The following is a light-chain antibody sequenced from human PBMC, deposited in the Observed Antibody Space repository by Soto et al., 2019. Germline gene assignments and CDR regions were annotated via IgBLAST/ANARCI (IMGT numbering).Light chain of an antibody. CDR1: QRISSNS. CDR3: HQYGNSPRT. V-gene: IGKV3-20*01. CDR2: GAS. Sequence: EIVLTQSPGPLSLSQGERVTLSCRASQRISSNSLAWYHHKTCQAPRLLIYGASSRATGIPDRFSGSGSGADFTLTISRLEPADFAVYYCHQYGNSPRTVGQATKLEIK. J-gene: IGKJ2*02.